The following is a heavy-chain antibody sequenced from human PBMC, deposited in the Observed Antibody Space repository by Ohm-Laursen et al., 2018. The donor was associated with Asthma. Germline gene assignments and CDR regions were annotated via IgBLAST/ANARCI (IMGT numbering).Heavy chain of an antibody. V-gene: IGHV3-48*01. D-gene: IGHD5-18*01. CDR3: AKDRGFNYGYGMDV. CDR2: ISRNSSTI. Sequence: SLRLSCAASGYTFSRYSMNWVRQAPGKGLEWLSYISRNSSTIYYADSVKGRFTISRDNSKNTLYLQMNSLRAEDTALYYCAKDRGFNYGYGMDVWGQGTTVTVSS. CDR1: GYTFSRYS. J-gene: IGHJ6*02.